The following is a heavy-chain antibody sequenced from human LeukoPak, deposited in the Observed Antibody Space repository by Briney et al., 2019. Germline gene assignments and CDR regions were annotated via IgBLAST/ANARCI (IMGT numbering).Heavy chain of an antibody. CDR1: GYTFTSYG. Sequence: ASVKVSCKASGYTFTSYGISWVRQAPGQGLEWMGWISAYNGNTNYAQKLQGRVTMTTDTSTSTAYMELRSLRSDDTAVYYCARDRSYYYDSSGYFDYWGQGTLVTVSS. CDR2: ISAYNGNT. J-gene: IGHJ4*02. D-gene: IGHD3-22*01. CDR3: ARDRSYYYDSSGYFDY. V-gene: IGHV1-18*01.